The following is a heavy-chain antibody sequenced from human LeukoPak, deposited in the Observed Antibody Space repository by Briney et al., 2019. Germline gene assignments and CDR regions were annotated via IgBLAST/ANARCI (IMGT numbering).Heavy chain of an antibody. CDR3: AKYGSGSYYNLDP. J-gene: IGHJ5*02. D-gene: IGHD3-10*01. V-gene: IGHV4-39*01. CDR1: GGSFSGYY. CDR2: IYYSGST. Sequence: MSSETLSLTCAVYGGSFSGYYWGWIRQPPGKGLEWIGSIYYSGSTYYNPSLKSRVTISVDTSKNQFSLKLSSVTAADTAVYYCAKYGSGSYYNLDPWGQGTLVTVSS.